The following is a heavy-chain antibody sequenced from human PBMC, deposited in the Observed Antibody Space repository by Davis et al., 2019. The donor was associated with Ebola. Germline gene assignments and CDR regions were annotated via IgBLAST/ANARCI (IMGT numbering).Heavy chain of an antibody. CDR1: GGTFSSYA. J-gene: IGHJ6*04. CDR2: IIPIFGTA. Sequence: SVKVSCKASGGTFSSYAISWVRQAPGQGLEWMGGIIPIFGTANYAQKFQGRVTITADESTSTAYMELSSLRSEDTAVYYCARGRSHRGYYYYGMDVWGKGTTVTVSS. CDR3: ARGRSHRGYYYYGMDV. V-gene: IGHV1-69*13. D-gene: IGHD1-14*01.